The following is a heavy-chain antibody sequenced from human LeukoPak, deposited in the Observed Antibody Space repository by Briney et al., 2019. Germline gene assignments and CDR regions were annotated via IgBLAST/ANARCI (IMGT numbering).Heavy chain of an antibody. Sequence: GGSLRLSCAASGFTVSSNYMSWVRQAPGKGLEWVSVIYSGDSTYYADSVKGRFTISRDNSKNTLYLQMNSLRAEDTALYYCAKDTLTYYYDSSGSFDYWGQGTLVTVSS. J-gene: IGHJ4*02. V-gene: IGHV3-53*01. D-gene: IGHD3-22*01. CDR2: IYSGDST. CDR3: AKDTLTYYYDSSGSFDY. CDR1: GFTVSSNY.